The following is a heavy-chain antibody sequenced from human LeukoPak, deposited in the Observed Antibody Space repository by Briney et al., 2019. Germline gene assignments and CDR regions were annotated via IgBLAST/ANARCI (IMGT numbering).Heavy chain of an antibody. D-gene: IGHD1-26*01. CDR1: GFTFSSYG. Sequence: GGSLRLSCAASGFTFSSYGMSWVREAPGKGLEWVSAISGSGGSTYYADSVKGRFTISRDNSKNTLYLQMNSLRAEDTAVYYCARGGGTYYVPPPLDYWGQGTLVTVSS. CDR2: ISGSGGST. J-gene: IGHJ4*02. CDR3: ARGGGTYYVPPPLDY. V-gene: IGHV3-23*01.